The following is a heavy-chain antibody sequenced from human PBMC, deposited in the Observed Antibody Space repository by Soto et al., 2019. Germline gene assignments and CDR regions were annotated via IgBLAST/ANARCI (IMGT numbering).Heavy chain of an antibody. CDR3: ARLSAAWFDP. Sequence: QVQLQESGPGLVKPSETLSLTCTVSGGSVSSGSYYWGWIRQPPGKGLEWIGYIYHSGSTNYNPSLKSRVTISVDTSQYQFTLSLTSVTATETAVYYCARLSAAWFDPWGQGTLVTVSS. J-gene: IGHJ5*02. CDR1: GGSVSSGSYY. D-gene: IGHD6-19*01. CDR2: IYHSGST. V-gene: IGHV4-61*01.